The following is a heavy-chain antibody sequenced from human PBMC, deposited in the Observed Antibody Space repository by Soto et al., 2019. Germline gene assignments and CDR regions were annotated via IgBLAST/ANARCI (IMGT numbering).Heavy chain of an antibody. D-gene: IGHD2-15*01. CDR3: APLTVSLSGPYGIHG. CDR2: IYCGGST. Sequence: PVVILSLTCPDSRLSLMSSRYYWGRFHPPPAKGLEWIGSIYCGGSTYYSPPLKSRVTLSVDTSKNHFSVRLASVTAADTAVYYCAPLTVSLSGPYGIHGWGQGITVTIS. CDR1: RLSLMSSRYY. J-gene: IGHJ6*02. V-gene: IGHV4-39*01.